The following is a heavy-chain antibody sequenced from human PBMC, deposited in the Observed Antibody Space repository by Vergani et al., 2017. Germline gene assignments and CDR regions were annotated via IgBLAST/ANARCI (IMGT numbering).Heavy chain of an antibody. D-gene: IGHD6-19*01. CDR1: GGSISSYY. J-gene: IGHJ6*02. CDR2: IYTSGST. V-gene: IGHV4-4*07. CDR3: ARSGAGSGWYKDYYYGIDV. Sequence: QVQLQESGPGLVKPSETLSLTCTVSGGSISSYYWSWIRQPAGKGLEGIGRIYTSGSTNYNPSLKSRVTMSVDTSKNQFSLKLSSVTAADTAVYYCARSGAGSGWYKDYYYGIDVWGQGTTVTVSS.